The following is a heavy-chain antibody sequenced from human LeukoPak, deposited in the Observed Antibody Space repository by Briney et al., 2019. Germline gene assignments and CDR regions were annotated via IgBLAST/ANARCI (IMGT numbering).Heavy chain of an antibody. Sequence: ASVKVSCKASGYTFTSYYMHWVREAPGQGLEWMGIINPSGGRTSYAQKFQGRVTMTRDTSTSTVYMELSSLRSEDTAVYYCARKTRSDHAFDIWGQGTMVTVSS. V-gene: IGHV1-46*01. CDR2: INPSGGRT. J-gene: IGHJ3*02. CDR1: GYTFTSYY. CDR3: ARKTRSDHAFDI.